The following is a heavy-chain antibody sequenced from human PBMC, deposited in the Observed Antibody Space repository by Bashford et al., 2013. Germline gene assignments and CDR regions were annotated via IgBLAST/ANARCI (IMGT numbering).Heavy chain of an antibody. CDR3: ARSDTHCAGDCYSANVDCFDI. V-gene: IGHV4-59*01. D-gene: IGHD2-21*02. J-gene: IGHJ3*02. CDR2: ISDTGNT. Sequence: IRQPPGKGLEYIGYISDTGNTNYSPSLQSRVTMSVDTSKNQFSLRLSSVTAADTALYYCARSDTHCAGDCYSANVDCFDIWGQGTMVTVSS.